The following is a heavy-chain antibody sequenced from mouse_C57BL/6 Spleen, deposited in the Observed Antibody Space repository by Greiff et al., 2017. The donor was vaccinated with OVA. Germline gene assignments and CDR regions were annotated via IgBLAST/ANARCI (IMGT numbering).Heavy chain of an antibody. D-gene: IGHD1-1*01. CDR1: GYTFTDYN. Sequence: EVKLVESGPELVKPGASVKIPCKASGYTFTDYNMDWVKQSHGKSLEWIGDINPNNGGTIYNQKFKGKATLTVDKSSSTAYMELRSLTSEDTAVYYCARARYYGNSLAWFAYWGQGTLVTVSA. V-gene: IGHV1-18*01. J-gene: IGHJ3*01. CDR3: ARARYYGNSLAWFAY. CDR2: INPNNGGT.